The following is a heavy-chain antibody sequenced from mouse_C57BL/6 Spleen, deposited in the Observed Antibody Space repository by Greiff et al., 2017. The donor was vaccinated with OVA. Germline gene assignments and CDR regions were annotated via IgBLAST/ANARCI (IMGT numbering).Heavy chain of an antibody. V-gene: IGHV1-26*01. CDR2: INPNNGGT. J-gene: IGHJ2*01. CDR3: ARSGFFDD. Sequence: EVQLQQSGPELVKPGASVKISCKASGYTFTDYYMNWVKQSHGKSLEWIGDINPNNGGTSYNQKFKGKATLTVDKSSSTAYMQLRSLTSEDSAVYYCARSGFFDDWGQGTTLSAAS. CDR1: GYTFTDYY. D-gene: IGHD3-1*01.